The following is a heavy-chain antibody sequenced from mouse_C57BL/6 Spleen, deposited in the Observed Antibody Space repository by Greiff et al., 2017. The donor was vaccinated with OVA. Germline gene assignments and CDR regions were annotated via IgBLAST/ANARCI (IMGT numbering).Heavy chain of an antibody. Sequence: VQLQQSGAELVRPGTSVKVSCKASGYAFTHYLIEWVKQRPGQGLEWIGVINPGSGGTNYNEKFKGKATLTADKSSSTAYMQLSSLTSEDSAVYFCARATTVRAMDYWGQGTSVTVSS. CDR2: INPGSGGT. CDR1: GYAFTHYL. J-gene: IGHJ4*01. V-gene: IGHV1-54*01. D-gene: IGHD1-1*01. CDR3: ARATTVRAMDY.